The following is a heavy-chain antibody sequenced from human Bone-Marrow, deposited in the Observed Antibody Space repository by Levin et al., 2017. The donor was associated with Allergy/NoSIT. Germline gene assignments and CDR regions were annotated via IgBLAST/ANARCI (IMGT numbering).Heavy chain of an antibody. Sequence: ASVKVSCEASGLTFTAYYMHWVRQAPGQGLEWMGRINPKSGGTNYAQKFQDRVTMTRDTSISTAYLELRTLRSDDTAVYYCATTVVVTAYDGLDMWGQGTMVTIST. CDR1: GLTFTAYY. D-gene: IGHD2-21*02. CDR3: ATTVVVTAYDGLDM. J-gene: IGHJ3*02. V-gene: IGHV1-2*06. CDR2: INPKSGGT.